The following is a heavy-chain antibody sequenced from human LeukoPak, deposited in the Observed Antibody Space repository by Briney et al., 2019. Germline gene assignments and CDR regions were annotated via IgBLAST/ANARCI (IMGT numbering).Heavy chain of an antibody. Sequence: SETLSLTCTVSGVSIGSSSYYWSWIRQPPGKGLEWIGEINHSGSTNYNPSLKSRVTISVDTSKNQFSLKLSSVTAADTAVYYCARDLTGDRDYWGQGTLVAVSS. J-gene: IGHJ4*02. CDR2: INHSGST. V-gene: IGHV4-39*07. CDR1: GVSIGSSSYY. D-gene: IGHD7-27*01. CDR3: ARDLTGDRDY.